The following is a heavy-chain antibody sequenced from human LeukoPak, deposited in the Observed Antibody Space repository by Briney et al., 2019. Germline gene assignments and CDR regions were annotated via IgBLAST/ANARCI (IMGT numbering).Heavy chain of an antibody. CDR1: EGTFSSYA. CDR3: ARESLPYGGNSFGHYYGMDV. J-gene: IGHJ6*02. D-gene: IGHD4-23*01. CDR2: IIPMLGTA. V-gene: IGHV1-69*01. Sequence: GSSVTVSCKASEGTFSSYAISCVRQAPGQGLEWMGQIIPMLGTASYAQRFQGRVTLTADESTSTAYMELSSQRSEDTAVYYCARESLPYGGNSFGHYYGMDVWGQGTTVTVSS.